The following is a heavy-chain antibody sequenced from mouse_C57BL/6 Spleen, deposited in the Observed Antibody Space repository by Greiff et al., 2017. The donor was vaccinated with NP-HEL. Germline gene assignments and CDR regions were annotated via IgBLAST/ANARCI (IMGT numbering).Heavy chain of an antibody. D-gene: IGHD1-1*01. CDR2: IWGDGST. CDR1: GFSLTSYG. Sequence: VQVVESGPGLVAPSQSLSITCTVSGFSLTSYGVSWVRQPPGKGLEWLGVIWGDGSTNYHSALISRLSISKDNSKSQVFLKLNSLQTDDTATYYCANEGSYYYGSSKYAMDYWGQGTSVTVSS. V-gene: IGHV2-3*01. CDR3: ANEGSYYYGSSKYAMDY. J-gene: IGHJ4*01.